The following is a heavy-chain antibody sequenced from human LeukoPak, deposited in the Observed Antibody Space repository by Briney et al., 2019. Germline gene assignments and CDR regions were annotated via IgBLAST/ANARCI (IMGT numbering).Heavy chain of an antibody. J-gene: IGHJ6*03. CDR2: IRSKANDYAT. Sequence: GGSLKLSCAASGITFDGSPIHWVRQASGKGLEWVGRIRSKANDYATGYGASVKGRFIISRDDSKNMSYLEMNSLTTEDTAVCFCQAYYYYSMDVWGKGTTVTVSS. CDR3: QAYYYYSMDV. CDR1: GITFDGSP. V-gene: IGHV3-73*01.